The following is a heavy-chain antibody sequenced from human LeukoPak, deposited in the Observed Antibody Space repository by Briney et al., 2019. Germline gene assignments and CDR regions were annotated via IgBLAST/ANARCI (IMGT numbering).Heavy chain of an antibody. CDR3: AKDPRVFGVVTNYYMDV. Sequence: GGSLRLSCAASGFTFSSYGMHWVRQAPGKGLEWVAVIWYDGSNKYYADSVKGRFTTSRDNSKNTLYLQMNSLRAEDTAVYYCAKDPRVFGVVTNYYMDVWGKGTTVTVSS. J-gene: IGHJ6*03. V-gene: IGHV3-30*02. D-gene: IGHD3-3*01. CDR1: GFTFSSYG. CDR2: IWYDGSNK.